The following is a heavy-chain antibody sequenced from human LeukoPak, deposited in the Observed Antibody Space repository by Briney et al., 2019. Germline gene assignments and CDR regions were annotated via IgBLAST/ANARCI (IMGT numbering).Heavy chain of an antibody. CDR2: INHSGST. CDR3: ASSEYDFWSGYHDY. V-gene: IGHV4-34*01. D-gene: IGHD3-3*01. Sequence: PSETLSLTCAVYGGSFSGYYWSWIRQPPGKGQEWIGEINHSGSTNYNPSLKSRVTISVDTSKNQFSLKLSSVTAADTAVYYCASSEYDFWSGYHDYWGQGTLVTVSS. CDR1: GGSFSGYY. J-gene: IGHJ4*02.